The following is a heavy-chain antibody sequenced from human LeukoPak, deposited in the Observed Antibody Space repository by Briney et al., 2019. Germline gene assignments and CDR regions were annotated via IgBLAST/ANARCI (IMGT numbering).Heavy chain of an antibody. V-gene: IGHV1-2*02. D-gene: IGHD5-12*01. J-gene: IGHJ6*03. CDR2: INPNSGGT. CDR1: GSTVTNYH. CDR3: ARSGYDPKRYYYYMDV. Sequence: ASVKVSCKASGSTVTNYHITWVRQAPGQGLEWMGWINPNSGGTNYAQKFQGRVTMTRDTSISTAYMELSRLRSDDTAVYYCARSGYDPKRYYYYMDVWGKGTTVTISS.